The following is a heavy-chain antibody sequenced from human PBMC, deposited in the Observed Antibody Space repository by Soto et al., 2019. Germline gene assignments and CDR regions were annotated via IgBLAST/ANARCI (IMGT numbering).Heavy chain of an antibody. CDR3: ARSSGSSYWFDP. D-gene: IGHD6-6*01. CDR2: ISAYNGNT. J-gene: IGHJ5*02. Sequence: QVQLVQCGAEVKKPGASVKVSCKASGYPCTSYGISWVRQALGQGLEWMGWISAYNGNTNYAQKLQGRVTMTTDRSTSSAYVELRSLRSDDTAVYYCARSSGSSYWFDPWGQGTLVTVSS. CDR1: GYPCTSYG. V-gene: IGHV1-18*01.